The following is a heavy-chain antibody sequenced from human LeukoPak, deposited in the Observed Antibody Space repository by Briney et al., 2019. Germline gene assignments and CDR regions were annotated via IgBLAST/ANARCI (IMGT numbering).Heavy chain of an antibody. V-gene: IGHV3-23*01. CDR2: IKGSAEAT. CDR3: TRSGTYVFDC. J-gene: IGHJ4*02. CDR1: GFTFSSYI. Sequence: GGSLRLSCEASGFTFSSYIMAWVRQAPGKGLEWVSTIKGSAEATFYADSVKDRFTISRDNSKNTLYVQMNSLRAEDTAVYYCTRSGTYVFDCWGQGTLVTVSS. D-gene: IGHD1-26*01.